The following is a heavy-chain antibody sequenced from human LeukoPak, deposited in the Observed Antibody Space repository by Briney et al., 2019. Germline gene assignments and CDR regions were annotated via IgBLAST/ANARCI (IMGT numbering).Heavy chain of an antibody. J-gene: IGHJ4*02. V-gene: IGHV4-39*01. CDR1: GGSVRSSSYY. Sequence: SETLSLTCTVSGGSVRSSSYYWGWIRQPPGKGLEWIGSMYFSGGTYYKPSLKSRVTISVDTSKNQFSLKLRSVTAADTALYYCASASGGPGTFYRIDYWGQGTLVTVSS. CDR3: ASASGGPGTFYRIDY. CDR2: MYFSGGT. D-gene: IGHD3-10*01.